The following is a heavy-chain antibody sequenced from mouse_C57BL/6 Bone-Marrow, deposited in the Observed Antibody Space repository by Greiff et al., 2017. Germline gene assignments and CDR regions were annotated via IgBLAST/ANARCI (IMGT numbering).Heavy chain of an antibody. CDR1: GYTFTSYW. CDR3: ARFRDYYGSSYEDY. CDR2: IYPSDSET. Sequence: VQLQQPGAELVRPGSPVKLSCKASGYTFTSYWMDWVKQRPGQGLEWIGNIYPSDSETHYNQKFKDKATLTVDKSSSTAYMQLSSLTSEDSAVYYCARFRDYYGSSYEDYWGQGTTLTVSS. D-gene: IGHD1-1*01. V-gene: IGHV1-61*01. J-gene: IGHJ2*01.